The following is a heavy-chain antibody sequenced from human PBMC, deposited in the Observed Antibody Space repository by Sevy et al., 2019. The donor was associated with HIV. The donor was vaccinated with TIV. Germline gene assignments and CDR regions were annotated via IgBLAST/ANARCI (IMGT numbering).Heavy chain of an antibody. Sequence: GGSLRLSCTASGFTFGDYAMNWLHQAPGKGLEWVGLIRSKGYGGTTEYAASVKGRFTISRDDSKGIAYLQMNTLKSEDTAVYYCTRDMGYSGPGAFDIWGQGTMVTVSS. CDR1: GFTFGDYA. J-gene: IGHJ3*02. D-gene: IGHD5-12*01. CDR2: IRSKGYGGTT. CDR3: TRDMGYSGPGAFDI. V-gene: IGHV3-49*03.